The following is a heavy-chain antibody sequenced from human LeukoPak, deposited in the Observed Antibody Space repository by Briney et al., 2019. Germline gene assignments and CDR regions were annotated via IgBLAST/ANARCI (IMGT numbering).Heavy chain of an antibody. CDR2: ISRSSSYI. D-gene: IGHD5-12*01. Sequence: GGSLRLSCAVSGSTFSIYNMNWLRQAPGKGLEWVSSISRSSSYIYYADSAKGRFTVSRDNAKNSLYLQMNSLRAEDTGVYYCARGRISGSDYRDFYYYTMDVWGQGTTVTVSS. CDR3: ARGRISGSDYRDFYYYTMDV. CDR1: GSTFSIYN. V-gene: IGHV3-21*04. J-gene: IGHJ6*02.